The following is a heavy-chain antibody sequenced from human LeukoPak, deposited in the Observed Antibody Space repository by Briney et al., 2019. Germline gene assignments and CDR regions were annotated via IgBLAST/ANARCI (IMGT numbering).Heavy chain of an antibody. J-gene: IGHJ3*02. CDR1: GYTFTGYY. V-gene: IGHV1-2*06. D-gene: IGHD6-25*01. CDR2: INPNSGGT. Sequence: GASVKVSCKASGYTFTGYYMHWVRQAPGQGLEWMGRINPNSGGTNYAQKFQGRVTMTRDTSISTAYMELSRLRPDDTAVYYCARRLPTDAFDIWGQGTMVTVSS. CDR3: ARRLPTDAFDI.